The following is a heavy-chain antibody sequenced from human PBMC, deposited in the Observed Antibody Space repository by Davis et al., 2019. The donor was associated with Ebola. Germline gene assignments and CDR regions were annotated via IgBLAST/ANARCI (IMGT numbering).Heavy chain of an antibody. CDR3: ARDRYSDGSGYFCEQSH. Sequence: SVTVSCKASGGTFSSYAISWVRQAPGQGLDWMGGIFPVFGIPKYAQKFQGRVTITADESTSTAYMELSSLRSEDTAVYYCARDRYSDGSGYFCEQSHWGQGTLVTVSS. V-gene: IGHV1-69*13. CDR2: IFPVFGIP. CDR1: GGTFSSYA. D-gene: IGHD3-22*01. J-gene: IGHJ4*02.